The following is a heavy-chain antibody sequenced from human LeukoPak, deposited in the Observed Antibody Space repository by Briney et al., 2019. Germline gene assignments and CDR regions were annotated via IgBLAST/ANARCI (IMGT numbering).Heavy chain of an antibody. CDR2: IIPIFGTA. J-gene: IGHJ5*02. V-gene: IGHV1-69*05. CDR1: GGTFSSYA. CDR3: ARFRGVITSNNWFDP. Sequence: GASAKVSCKASGGTFSSYAISWVRQAPGQGLEWMGGIIPIFGTANYAQKFQGRVTITTDESTSTAYMELSSLRSEDTAVYYCARFRGVITSNNWFDPWGQGTLVTVSS. D-gene: IGHD1-14*01.